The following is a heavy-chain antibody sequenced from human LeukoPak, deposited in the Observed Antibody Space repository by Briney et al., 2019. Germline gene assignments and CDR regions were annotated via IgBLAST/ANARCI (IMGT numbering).Heavy chain of an antibody. CDR2: IKSKTAGGTT. Sequence: RGSLRLSCAVSGLTLSNVWMNWVRQAPGKGLEWVGRIKSKTAGGTTDFAAPVKGRFSISRDDSQNMLYLQMNSLTSEDSAVYYCAQGSGQYYEYWGQGTLVTVSS. CDR1: GLTLSNVW. CDR3: AQGSGQYYEY. J-gene: IGHJ4*02. V-gene: IGHV3-15*07. D-gene: IGHD3-22*01.